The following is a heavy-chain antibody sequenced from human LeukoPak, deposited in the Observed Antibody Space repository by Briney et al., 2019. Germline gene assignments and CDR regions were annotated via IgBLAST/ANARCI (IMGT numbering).Heavy chain of an antibody. CDR2: IYHSGST. Sequence: SQTLSLTCTVSGGSISSGGYYWSSIRQPPEKGLEWIGYIYHSGSTYYNPSLKSRVTISVDRSKNQFSLKLSSVTAADTAVYYCAATPRDYYYYYYMDVWGKGTTVTVSS. CDR1: GGSISSGGYY. V-gene: IGHV4-30-2*01. CDR3: AATPRDYYYYYYMDV. J-gene: IGHJ6*03.